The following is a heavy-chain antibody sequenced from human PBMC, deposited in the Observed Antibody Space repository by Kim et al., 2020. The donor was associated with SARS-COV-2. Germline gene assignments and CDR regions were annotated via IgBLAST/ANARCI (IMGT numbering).Heavy chain of an antibody. CDR3: TCRCITMLACAD. D-gene: IGHD3-22*01. V-gene: IGHV3-73*01. J-gene: IGHJ4*02. Sequence: AYAESLKGRVTISRDDSENPAYLQMNSLKTEDTAVYYCTCRCITMLACADWGQGTLVTVSS.